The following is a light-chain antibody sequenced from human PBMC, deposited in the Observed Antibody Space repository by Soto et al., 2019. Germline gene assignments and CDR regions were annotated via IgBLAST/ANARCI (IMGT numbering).Light chain of an antibody. V-gene: IGLV1-51*02. J-gene: IGLJ3*02. CDR3: GTWDSSLSAGV. CDR1: SSNIGNNY. CDR2: ENN. Sequence: QSVLTQPPSVSAAPGQKVTISCSGSSSNIGNNYVSWYQQLPGAAPKLLIYENNKRPSGIPDRFSGSKSDTSATLGITGLQTGDEGDYYCGTWDSSLSAGVFGGGTKLTVL.